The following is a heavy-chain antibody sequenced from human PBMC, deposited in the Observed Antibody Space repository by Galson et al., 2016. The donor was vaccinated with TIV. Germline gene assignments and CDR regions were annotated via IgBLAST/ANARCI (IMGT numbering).Heavy chain of an antibody. D-gene: IGHD3-10*01. Sequence: SLRLSCAASGLTFSSYAMSWVRQAPGKGLEWVSAISGSGGSTYYADSVKGRFTLSRENSKNPLYMQMNSLRADDTAIYYCAKETSAGVSGYCYIDFWGPGTLVTSSS. CDR1: GLTFSSYA. CDR2: ISGSGGST. V-gene: IGHV3-23*01. J-gene: IGHJ4*02. CDR3: AKETSAGVSGYCYIDF.